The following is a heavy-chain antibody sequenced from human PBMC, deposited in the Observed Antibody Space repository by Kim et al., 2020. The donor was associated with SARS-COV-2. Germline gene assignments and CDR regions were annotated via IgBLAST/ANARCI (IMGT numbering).Heavy chain of an antibody. CDR3: TRHREYYDSSGYPDY. J-gene: IGHJ4*02. Sequence: GGSLRLSCAASGFTFSGSAMHWVRQASGKGLEWVGRIRSKANSYATAYAASVKGRFTISRDDSKNTAYLQMNSLKTEDTAVYYCTRHREYYDSSGYPDYWGQGTLVTVSS. CDR1: GFTFSGSA. CDR2: IRSKANSYAT. D-gene: IGHD3-22*01. V-gene: IGHV3-73*01.